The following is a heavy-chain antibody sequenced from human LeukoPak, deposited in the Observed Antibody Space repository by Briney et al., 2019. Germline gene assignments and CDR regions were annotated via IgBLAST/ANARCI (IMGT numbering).Heavy chain of an antibody. D-gene: IGHD3-22*01. V-gene: IGHV4-34*01. CDR3: ARQDYYDSSGYYYAVPPSYFQH. J-gene: IGHJ1*01. Sequence: SETLSLTCAVYGGSFSGYYWSWIRQPPGKGLEWIGSIYYSGSTYYNPSLKSRVTISVDTSKNQFSLKLSSVTAADTAVYYCARQDYYDSSGYYYAVPPSYFQHWGQGTLVTVSS. CDR1: GGSFSGYY. CDR2: IYYSGST.